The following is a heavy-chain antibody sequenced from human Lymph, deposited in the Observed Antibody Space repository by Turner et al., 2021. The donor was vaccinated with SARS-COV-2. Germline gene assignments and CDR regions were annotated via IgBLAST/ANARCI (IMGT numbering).Heavy chain of an antibody. V-gene: IGHV4-39*01. J-gene: IGHJ4*02. CDR3: ARLVRRAEYYFDY. CDR1: GGSISSSSHY. Sequence: QLQLQESGPGLVKPSETLSLTCTVSGGSISSSSHYWGWIRQPPGRGLEWNGHIYYSGSNYYNPSLKSRVTISVDTSKNQFSLKLSSVTAADTAVYYCARLVRRAEYYFDYWGQGTLVTVSS. D-gene: IGHD3-10*01. CDR2: IYYSGSN.